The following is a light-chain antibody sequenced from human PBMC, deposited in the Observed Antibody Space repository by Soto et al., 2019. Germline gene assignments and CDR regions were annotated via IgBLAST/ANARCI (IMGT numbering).Light chain of an antibody. CDR1: QSVSSY. V-gene: IGKV3-11*01. CDR2: DAS. J-gene: IGKJ4*01. Sequence: EIVLTQSPATLSLSPGERATLSCRASQSVSSYLAWYQQKPGQAPRLLIYDASNRATGIPARFGGNGSGTDFTLTINSLEPEDFAVYYCQHRSNWPLTFGGGTKVEI. CDR3: QHRSNWPLT.